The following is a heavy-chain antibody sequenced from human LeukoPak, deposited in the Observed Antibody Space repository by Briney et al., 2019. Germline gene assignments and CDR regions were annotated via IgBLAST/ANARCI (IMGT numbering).Heavy chain of an antibody. CDR3: VKDLLAVAGTSNY. V-gene: IGHV3-64D*06. CDR1: GFTFSSYA. D-gene: IGHD6-19*01. CDR2: ISSNGGST. J-gene: IGHJ4*02. Sequence: PGGSLRLSCSASGFTFSSYAMHWVRQAPGKGLEYVSAISSNGGSTYYADSVKGRFTISRDNSKNTLYLQVSSLRAEDTAAYYCVKDLLAVAGTSNYWGQGTLVTVSS.